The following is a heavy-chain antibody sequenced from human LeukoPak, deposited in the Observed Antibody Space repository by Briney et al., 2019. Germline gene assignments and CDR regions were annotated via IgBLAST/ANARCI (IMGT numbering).Heavy chain of an antibody. CDR2: IKDSGGFT. CDR1: GFTFTTYG. J-gene: IGHJ5*02. Sequence: PGGSLRLSCAATGFTFTTYGMTWVRQAPGKGLEGVSSIKDSGGFTYYAHSVKGRFTISRDNSKNTLYPQINSLRAEDTAVYYCVRGTWGFDPWGQGTLVTVSS. CDR3: VRGTWGFDP. V-gene: IGHV3-23*01. D-gene: IGHD1-26*01.